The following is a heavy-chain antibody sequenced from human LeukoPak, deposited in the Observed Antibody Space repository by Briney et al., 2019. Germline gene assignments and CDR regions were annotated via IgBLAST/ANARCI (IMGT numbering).Heavy chain of an antibody. CDR3: ARGYGDYE. CDR2: IKQDGSEK. J-gene: IGHJ4*02. V-gene: IGHV3-7*01. Sequence: KTGGSLRLSCAASGVPFSSYWMSWVRQAPRKGLEWVANIKQDGSEKYYVDSVKGRFTISRDNAKNSLYLQMNSLRAEDTAVYYCARGYGDYEWGQGTLVTVSS. D-gene: IGHD4-17*01. CDR1: GVPFSSYW.